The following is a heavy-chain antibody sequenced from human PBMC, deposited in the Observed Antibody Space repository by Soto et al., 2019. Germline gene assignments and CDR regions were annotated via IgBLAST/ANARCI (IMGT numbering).Heavy chain of an antibody. Sequence: SIRLRCAASRLNGGSKNVHWIRQAPGKGLEWVSVIYSGGSTYYADSVKGRFTISRDNPKNMLYLQMNNLRAEDTAVYCCASEAVAAAQPAFDIWRQGTMVTVSS. CDR2: IYSGGST. CDR1: RLNGGSKN. V-gene: IGHV3-66*01. D-gene: IGHD2-15*01. CDR3: ASEAVAAAQPAFDI. J-gene: IGHJ3*02.